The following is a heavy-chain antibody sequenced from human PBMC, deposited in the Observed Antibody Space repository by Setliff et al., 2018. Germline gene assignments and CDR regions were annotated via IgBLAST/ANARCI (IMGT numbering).Heavy chain of an antibody. J-gene: IGHJ4*02. CDR3: ARLSGYYFDY. CDR1: GGSLRNNF. Sequence: SETLSLTCTVSGGSLRNNFWGWIRQSPGKGLEWIGEINQSGSTNYNPSLKSRVTISVDTSKNQFSLKLSPVTAADTAVFYCARLSGYYFDYWGQGTLVTVSS. CDR2: INQSGST. D-gene: IGHD3-22*01. V-gene: IGHV4-34*01.